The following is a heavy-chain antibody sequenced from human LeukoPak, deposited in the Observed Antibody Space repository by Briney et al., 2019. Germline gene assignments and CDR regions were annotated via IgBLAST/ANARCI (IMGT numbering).Heavy chain of an antibody. CDR1: GGSCDDYY. CDR3: ARGRDRSKAGDH. D-gene: IGHD5-24*01. J-gene: IGHJ4*02. V-gene: IGHV4-34*01. Sequence: SETLSLTCAVYGGSCDDYYCSWIRQPPGKGLEWIGEVHPHGIFYYNSSLMSRVTISIDTSKTQFSLRLTSVTAADMAFYYCARGRDRSKAGDHWGQGSLVTVSS. CDR2: VHPHGIF.